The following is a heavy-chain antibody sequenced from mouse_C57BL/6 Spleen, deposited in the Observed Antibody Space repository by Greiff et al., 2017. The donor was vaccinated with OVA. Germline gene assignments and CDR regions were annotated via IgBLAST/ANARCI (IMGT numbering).Heavy chain of an antibody. V-gene: IGHV5-16*01. D-gene: IGHD3-3*01. CDR3: ARDGAGDWYFDV. J-gene: IGHJ1*03. CDR2: INSDGSST. CDR1: GFTFSDYY. Sequence: EVMLVESEGGLVQPGSSMKLSCTASGFTFSDYYMAWVRQVPEKGLEWVANINSDGSSTYYLDSLKSRFILSRDNAKNILYLQMSSLKSEDTATYYCARDGAGDWYFDVWGTGTTVTVSS.